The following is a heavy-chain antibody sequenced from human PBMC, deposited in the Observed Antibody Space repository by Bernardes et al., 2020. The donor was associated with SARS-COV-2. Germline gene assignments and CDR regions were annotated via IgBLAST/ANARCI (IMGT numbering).Heavy chain of an antibody. CDR2: ISGRGDLT. CDR3: AKEKSLTMVRGIALSNHYVMDV. V-gene: IGHV3-23*01. D-gene: IGHD3-10*01. CDR1: GFTFSGYA. Sequence: GGSLRLSCAASGFTFSGYAMTWVRQAPGKGLEWVSAISGRGDLTYYADSVKGRFTISRDNSKNIVNLLMNSLRPEDTALYYCAKEKSLTMVRGIALSNHYVMDVWGQGTTVTVSS. J-gene: IGHJ6*02.